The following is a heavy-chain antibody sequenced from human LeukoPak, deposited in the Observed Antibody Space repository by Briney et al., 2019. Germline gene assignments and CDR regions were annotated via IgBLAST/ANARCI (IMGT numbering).Heavy chain of an antibody. Sequence: GESLKISCKGSGYSFTIYWIGWVRQMPGKGLEWMGIIYPGDSDTRYSPSFQGQVTISADKSISTAYLQWSSLKASDTAMYYCARERYYYDSSGYYYEYNWFDPWGQGTLVTVSS. CDR2: IYPGDSDT. D-gene: IGHD3-22*01. CDR1: GYSFTIYW. J-gene: IGHJ5*02. CDR3: ARERYYYDSSGYYYEYNWFDP. V-gene: IGHV5-51*01.